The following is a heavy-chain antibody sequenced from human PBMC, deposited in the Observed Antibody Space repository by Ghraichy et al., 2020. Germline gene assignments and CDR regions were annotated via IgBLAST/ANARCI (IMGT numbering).Heavy chain of an antibody. CDR2: IRSKASGGTT. J-gene: IGHJ4*02. CDR3: TRLNTGDFWSAAKYYFDS. Sequence: GGSLRLSCTASGFTFGDYAMSWVRQAPGKGLAWVGFIRSKASGGTTENAASVKGRFTISRDDSKSIAYLQMNSLKTEDTAVYYCTRLNTGDFWSAAKYYFDSWGQGTLVTVSS. V-gene: IGHV3-49*04. D-gene: IGHD3-3*01. CDR1: GFTFGDYA.